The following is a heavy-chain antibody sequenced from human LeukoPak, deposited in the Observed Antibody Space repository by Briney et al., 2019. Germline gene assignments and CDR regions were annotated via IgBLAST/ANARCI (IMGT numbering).Heavy chain of an antibody. V-gene: IGHV3-21*01. Sequence: GGSLRLSCAASGFTFSSYSMNWVRHAPGKGLEWVSSISSSSYIYYADSVKGRFTISRDNAKNSLYLQMNSLRAEDTAVYYCARERRHSSGLDYWGQGTLVTVSS. J-gene: IGHJ4*02. CDR3: ARERRHSSGLDY. D-gene: IGHD6-19*01. CDR2: ISSSSYI. CDR1: GFTFSSYS.